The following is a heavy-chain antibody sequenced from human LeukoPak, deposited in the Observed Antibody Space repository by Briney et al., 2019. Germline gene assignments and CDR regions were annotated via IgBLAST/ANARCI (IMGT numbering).Heavy chain of an antibody. D-gene: IGHD3-22*01. V-gene: IGHV3-74*01. J-gene: IGHJ4*02. Sequence: GGSLRLSCAASGFTFSSHWMHWVRQAPGKGLVWVSRINSDGSSTSYADSVKGRFTISRDNAKNTLYLQMNSLRAEDTAVYYCARDLSPDYYDSSGYPLDYWGQGTLVTVSS. CDR2: INSDGSST. CDR1: GFTFSSHW. CDR3: ARDLSPDYYDSSGYPLDY.